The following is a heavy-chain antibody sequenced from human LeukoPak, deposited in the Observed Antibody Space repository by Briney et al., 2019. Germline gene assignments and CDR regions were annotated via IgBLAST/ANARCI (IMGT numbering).Heavy chain of an antibody. CDR3: TKGSTWAAAFDY. CDR1: GFTFDDYV. Sequence: GGSRRLSCAASGFTFDDYVMHWVRQAPGKGLEWVSGISWNSGSMGYADSVKGRFTISRDNAKNSLYLQMNSLRAEDTALYYCTKGSTWAAAFDYWGRGTLVTVSS. D-gene: IGHD6-13*01. J-gene: IGHJ4*02. CDR2: ISWNSGSM. V-gene: IGHV3-9*01.